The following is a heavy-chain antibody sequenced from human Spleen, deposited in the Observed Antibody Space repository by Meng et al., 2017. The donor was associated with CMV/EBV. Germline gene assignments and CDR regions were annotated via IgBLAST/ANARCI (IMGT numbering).Heavy chain of an antibody. Sequence: GESLKISCAASGFTFTYYAMHWVRQTPGKGLEWVAIVSYDGPNAYYADSVKGRFTISRDNSKNTLYLQMNSLRDEDTAVYYCARDLIRGVVGARPRGPGDLWGHGTLVTVSS. J-gene: IGHJ4*01. CDR1: GFTFTYYA. V-gene: IGHV3-30*04. D-gene: IGHD1-26*01. CDR2: VSYDGPNA. CDR3: ARDLIRGVVGARPRGPGDL.